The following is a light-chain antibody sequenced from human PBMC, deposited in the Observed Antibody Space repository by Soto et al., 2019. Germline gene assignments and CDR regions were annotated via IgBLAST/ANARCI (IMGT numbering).Light chain of an antibody. V-gene: IGLV2-14*03. Sequence: QSALTQPASVSGSPGQSITISCTGTSSDVGGYKYVSWYQHHPGKAPKLMIYDVSNRPSGVSNRFSGPKSGNTSSLTISGLQAEDGAYYYCSLSTSTSTLVFGGGTKLTVL. CDR3: SLSTSTSTLV. J-gene: IGLJ2*01. CDR2: DVS. CDR1: SSDVGGYKY.